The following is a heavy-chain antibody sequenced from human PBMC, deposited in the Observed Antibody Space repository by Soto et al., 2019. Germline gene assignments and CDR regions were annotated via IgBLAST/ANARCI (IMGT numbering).Heavy chain of an antibody. CDR3: ATLSSSWYGTLDGMDV. CDR1: GGSISSGGYY. Sequence: QVQLQESGPGLVKPSQTLSLTCTVSGGSISSGGYYWSWIRQHPGKGLEWIGYIYYSGSTYYNPSLKSRVTISVDTSKNQFSLKLSSVTAADTAVYYCATLSSSWYGTLDGMDVWGQGTTVTVSS. V-gene: IGHV4-31*03. D-gene: IGHD6-13*01. J-gene: IGHJ6*02. CDR2: IYYSGST.